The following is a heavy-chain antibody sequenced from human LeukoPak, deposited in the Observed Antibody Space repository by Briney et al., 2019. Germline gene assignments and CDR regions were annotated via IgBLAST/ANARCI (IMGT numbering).Heavy chain of an antibody. D-gene: IGHD6-19*01. CDR3: ARVQYSSGWPYHDAFDI. Sequence: ASVKVSCKASGYTFTSYYMHWVRQAPGQGLEWMGIINPSGGSTSYAQKFQGRVAMTRDTSTSTVYMELSSLRSEDTAVYYCARVQYSSGWPYHDAFDIWGQGTMVTVSS. J-gene: IGHJ3*02. CDR1: GYTFTSYY. CDR2: INPSGGST. V-gene: IGHV1-46*01.